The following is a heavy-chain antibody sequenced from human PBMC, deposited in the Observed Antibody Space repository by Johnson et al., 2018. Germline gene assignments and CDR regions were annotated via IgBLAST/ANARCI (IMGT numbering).Heavy chain of an antibody. D-gene: IGHD3-22*01. V-gene: IGHV3-20*04. Sequence: EVQLLESGGGVVRPGGSLRLSCAASGFTFDDFGMSWVRQAPGKGLEWVSSINWNGGGTGYADSGKGRFTLSRDNAKNSLYLQMNSLRAEETALYYCARDYDDTSAYYYWGQGTLVTVSS. CDR2: INWNGGGT. CDR1: GFTFDDFG. J-gene: IGHJ4*02. CDR3: ARDYDDTSAYYY.